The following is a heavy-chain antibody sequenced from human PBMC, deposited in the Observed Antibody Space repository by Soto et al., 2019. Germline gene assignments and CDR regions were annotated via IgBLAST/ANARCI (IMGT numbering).Heavy chain of an antibody. D-gene: IGHD6-6*01. Sequence: ASVKVSCKASGYTFTGYYMHWVRQAPGQGLEWMGWINPNSGGTNYAQKFQGWVTMTRDTSISTAYMELSRLRSDDTAVYYCARSPSSPLEYRSSALYYFDYWGQGTLVTVSS. CDR3: ARSPSSPLEYRSSALYYFDY. V-gene: IGHV1-2*04. CDR2: INPNSGGT. CDR1: GYTFTGYY. J-gene: IGHJ4*02.